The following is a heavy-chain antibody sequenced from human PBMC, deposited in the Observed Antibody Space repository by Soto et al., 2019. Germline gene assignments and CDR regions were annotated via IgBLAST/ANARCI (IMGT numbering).Heavy chain of an antibody. V-gene: IGHV1-18*01. CDR1: GDTFSNNG. CDR3: ARDHNAWLKNDY. J-gene: IGHJ4*02. CDR2: ISTYNGDT. Sequence: ASVKVSCKASGDTFSNNGISWVRQAPGQGLEWMGWISTYNGDTNYPQKLQGRVTLTTDTSTSTAYMELRSLRSDDTAVYYCARDHNAWLKNDYWGQGTLVTVSS. D-gene: IGHD6-19*01.